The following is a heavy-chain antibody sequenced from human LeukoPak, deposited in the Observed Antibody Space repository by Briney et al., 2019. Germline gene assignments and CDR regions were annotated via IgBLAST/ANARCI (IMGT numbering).Heavy chain of an antibody. V-gene: IGHV3-30*18. J-gene: IGHJ4*02. Sequence: GGSLRLSCAASVFTFSSSGMHWVRQAPGKGLEWVAVISYDGSNRYYADSVKGRFTISRDNSKNTLYLQMSSLRPEDTAVYYCAKDFDDFWSGADYWGQGTLVTVSS. D-gene: IGHD3-3*01. CDR1: VFTFSSSG. CDR2: ISYDGSNR. CDR3: AKDFDDFWSGADY.